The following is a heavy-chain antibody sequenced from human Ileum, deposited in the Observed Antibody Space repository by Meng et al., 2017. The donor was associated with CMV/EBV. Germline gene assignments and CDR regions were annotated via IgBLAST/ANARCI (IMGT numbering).Heavy chain of an antibody. Sequence: GESLKISCAASGFTFSSYAMSWVRQAPGKGLEWVSAISGSGGSTYYADSVKGRFTISRDNPKNTLYLQMNSLRAEDTAVYYCAKRWSLYGMDVWGQGTTVTVSS. CDR3: AKRWSLYGMDV. CDR1: GFTFSSYA. D-gene: IGHD2-8*01. J-gene: IGHJ6*02. V-gene: IGHV3-23*01. CDR2: ISGSGGST.